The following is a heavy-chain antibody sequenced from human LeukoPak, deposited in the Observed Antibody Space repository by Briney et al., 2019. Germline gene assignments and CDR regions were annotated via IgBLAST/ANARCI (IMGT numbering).Heavy chain of an antibody. CDR2: ITHSGST. V-gene: IGHV4-34*01. D-gene: IGHD4-17*01. J-gene: IGHJ4*02. CDR3: ARVASPEDPLTVNTHFDY. Sequence: SETLSLTCAVYGGSFSGYYWSWIRQPPGKGLEWIGEITHSGSTNYNPSLKSRVTISVDTSKNQFSLKLSSVTAADTAVYYCARVASPEDPLTVNTHFDYWGQGTLVTVSS. CDR1: GGSFSGYY.